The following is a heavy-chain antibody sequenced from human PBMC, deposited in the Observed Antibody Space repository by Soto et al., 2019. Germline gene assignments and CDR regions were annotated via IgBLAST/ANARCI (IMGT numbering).Heavy chain of an antibody. V-gene: IGHV3-23*01. CDR3: AKSHYPGGNFHFPDY. D-gene: IGHD4-4*01. CDR2: ISSDGANT. J-gene: IGHJ4*02. Sequence: EVQLLESGGGLVQPGGSLRLSCAASGFTFSSYAMSWVRQAPGKGLERVSSISSDGANTYYADSVKGRFTISRDNSKHTVSLQMNSLRADDAAVYYCAKSHYPGGNFHFPDYWGQGTLVTVSS. CDR1: GFTFSSYA.